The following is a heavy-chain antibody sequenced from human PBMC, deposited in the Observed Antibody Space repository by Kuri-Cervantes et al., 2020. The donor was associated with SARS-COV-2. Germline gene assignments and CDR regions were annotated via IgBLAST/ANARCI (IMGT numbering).Heavy chain of an antibody. D-gene: IGHD6-25*01. J-gene: IGHJ3*02. CDR2: INWNGGST. CDR3: ARDRSQSSENAFDI. Sequence: GESLKISCAASGFTFSSYWTSWVRQAPGKGLEWVSGINWNGGSTGYADSVKGRFTISRDNAKNSLYLQMNSLRAEDTALYYCARDRSQSSENAFDIWGQGTMVTVSS. CDR1: GFTFSSYW. V-gene: IGHV3-20*04.